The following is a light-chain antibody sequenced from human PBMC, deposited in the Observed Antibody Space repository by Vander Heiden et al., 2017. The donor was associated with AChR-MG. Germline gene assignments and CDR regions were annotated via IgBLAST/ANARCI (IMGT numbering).Light chain of an antibody. Sequence: DIQFTLSPSFLSASVGAGDTTSCPARQGHSRCLALYQHKPGTAPTPLIYAAATLQSGGPSRCSGSGAWTEVTLTIISLQPEDFATYFCQQLSSYPRVTFGPGTRVDIK. CDR3: QQLSSYPRVT. CDR1: QGHSRC. V-gene: IGKV1-9*01. J-gene: IGKJ3*01. CDR2: AAA.